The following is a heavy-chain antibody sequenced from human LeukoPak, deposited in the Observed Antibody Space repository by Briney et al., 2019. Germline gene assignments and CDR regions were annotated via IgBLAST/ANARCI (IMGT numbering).Heavy chain of an antibody. CDR2: INPNSGGT. CDR3: AGRLTYGYYYYYMDV. J-gene: IGHJ6*03. Sequence: GASVKVSCKASGYTFTGYYMHWVRQAPGQGLEWMGWINPNSGGTNYAQKFQGRVTMTRDTSISTAYMELSRLRSDDTAVYYCAGRLTYGYYYYYMDVWGKGTTVTVSS. D-gene: IGHD4-17*01. CDR1: GYTFTGYY. V-gene: IGHV1-2*02.